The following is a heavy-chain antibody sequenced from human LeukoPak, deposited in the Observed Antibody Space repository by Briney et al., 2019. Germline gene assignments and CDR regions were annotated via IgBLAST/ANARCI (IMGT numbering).Heavy chain of an antibody. CDR1: GGSISSYY. CDR3: AGSYYYDQFDY. J-gene: IGHJ4*02. CDR2: IYYSGST. D-gene: IGHD3-22*01. V-gene: IGHV4-59*01. Sequence: SETLSLTCTVSGGSISSYYWSWIWQPPGKGLEWIGYIYYSGSTNYNPSLESRVTISVDTSKNQFSLKLSSVTAADTAVYYCAGSYYYDQFDYWGQGTLVTVSS.